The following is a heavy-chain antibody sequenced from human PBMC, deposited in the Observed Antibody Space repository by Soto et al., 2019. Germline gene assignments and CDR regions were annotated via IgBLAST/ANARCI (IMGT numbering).Heavy chain of an antibody. CDR2: IIPIFGTA. V-gene: IGHV1-69*13. J-gene: IGHJ6*04. CDR1: GGTFSSYA. Sequence: SVKVSCKASGGTFSSYAISWVRQAPGQGLEWMGGIIPIFGTANDAQKFQGRVTVTADESTSKAYMELSSLRSEDTAVYYCAREGAAAGKRAYYYYGMDVWGKGTTVTVSS. D-gene: IGHD6-13*01. CDR3: AREGAAAGKRAYYYYGMDV.